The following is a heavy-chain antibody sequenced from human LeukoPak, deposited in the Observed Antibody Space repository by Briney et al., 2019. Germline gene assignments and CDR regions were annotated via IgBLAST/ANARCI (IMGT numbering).Heavy chain of an antibody. V-gene: IGHV1-46*01. Sequence: GASVKVSCKASGYTFTSYYMHWVRQAPGQGLEWMGIINPSGGSTSYAQKFQGRVTMTRDTSISTAYMELSRLRSDDTAVYYCARGVAAPFDYWGQGTLVTVSS. CDR1: GYTFTSYY. D-gene: IGHD6-6*01. J-gene: IGHJ4*02. CDR2: INPSGGST. CDR3: ARGVAAPFDY.